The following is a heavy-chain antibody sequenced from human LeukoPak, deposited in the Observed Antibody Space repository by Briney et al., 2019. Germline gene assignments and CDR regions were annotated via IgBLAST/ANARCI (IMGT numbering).Heavy chain of an antibody. J-gene: IGHJ4*02. CDR2: TSSDLNVK. CDR1: GFTFRNYV. CDR3: AREGYYGSGSPPSLYFDY. D-gene: IGHD3-10*01. Sequence: GGSLRLSCAASGFTFRNYVIHWVRQAPGKGLEWVAVTSSDLNVKLYADSVKGRFTISRDNSRSTLYLQMNSLRREDTAIYYCAREGYYGSGSPPSLYFDYWGQGTLVTVS. V-gene: IGHV3-30-3*01.